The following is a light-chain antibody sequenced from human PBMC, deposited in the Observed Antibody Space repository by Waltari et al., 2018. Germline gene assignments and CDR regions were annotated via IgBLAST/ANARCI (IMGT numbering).Light chain of an antibody. V-gene: IGLV4-69*01. CDR2: VNNDGSH. J-gene: IGLJ3*02. CDR1: SGHNTYT. CDR3: QTWGTGTWV. Sequence: QPVLTQSPSASASLGASVKLTCTLSSGHNTYTIAWHQQQPEKGPRYLMKVNNDGSHTKGDGIPDRFSGSSSGAERYLTISSLQSEDEADYYCQTWGTGTWVFGGGTKLTVL.